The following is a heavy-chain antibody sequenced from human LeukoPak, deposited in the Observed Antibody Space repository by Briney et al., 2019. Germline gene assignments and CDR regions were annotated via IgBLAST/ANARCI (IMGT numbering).Heavy chain of an antibody. J-gene: IGHJ4*02. V-gene: IGHV4-59*12. CDR1: GGPISSYY. Sequence: SETLSLTCTVSGGPISSYYWSWIRQPPGKGLEWIGYVDYRGSTNYNPSLKSRVTMSVDTSKNQFSLKLNSVTAADTAVYYCARDHPSPAYYFDYWGQGTLVTVSS. D-gene: IGHD2-2*01. CDR3: ARDHPSPAYYFDY. CDR2: VDYRGST.